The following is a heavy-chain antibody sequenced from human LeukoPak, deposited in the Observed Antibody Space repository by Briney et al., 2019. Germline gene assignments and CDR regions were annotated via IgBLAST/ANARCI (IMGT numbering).Heavy chain of an antibody. D-gene: IGHD4-11*01. CDR2: ICATI. CDR3: VRDYDYNFDY. J-gene: IGHJ4*02. Sequence: GGSLRLSCEVSGFTFSDHCMNWVRQAPGKGLEWVAYICATISYADSVRGRFTISRDNAKRSLYLEMNSLRDEDTAFYYCVRDYDYNFDYLGQGALVTVSS. CDR1: GFTFSDHC. V-gene: IGHV3-69-1*02.